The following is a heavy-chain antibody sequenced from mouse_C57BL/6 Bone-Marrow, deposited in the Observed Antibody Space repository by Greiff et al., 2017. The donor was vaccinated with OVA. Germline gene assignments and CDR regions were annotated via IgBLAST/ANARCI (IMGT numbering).Heavy chain of an antibody. J-gene: IGHJ4*01. V-gene: IGHV8-12*01. CDR1: GFSLSTSGMG. CDR2: IYWDDDK. CDR3: ARRADGYYLHAMDY. Sequence: VKLVESGPGILQSSQTLSLTCSFSGFSLSTSGMGVSWIRQPSGKGLEWLAPIYWDDDKRYNPSLKSRLTISKDTSRNQVFLKITSVDTADTATYYCARRADGYYLHAMDYWGQGTSVTVSS. D-gene: IGHD2-3*01.